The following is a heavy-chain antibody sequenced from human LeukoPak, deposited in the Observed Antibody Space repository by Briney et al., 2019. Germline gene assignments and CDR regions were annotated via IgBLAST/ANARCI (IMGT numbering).Heavy chain of an antibody. CDR3: ATSSWYENDAFDI. J-gene: IGHJ3*02. V-gene: IGHV4-61*02. D-gene: IGHD6-13*01. Sequence: TPSETLSLTCTVSGGSISSGSYYWSWIRQPAGKGLEWIGRIYTSGSTNYNPSLKSRVIISVDTSKNQFSLELSSVTAADTAVYYCATSSWYENDAFDIWGQGTMVTVSS. CDR2: IYTSGST. CDR1: GGSISSGSYY.